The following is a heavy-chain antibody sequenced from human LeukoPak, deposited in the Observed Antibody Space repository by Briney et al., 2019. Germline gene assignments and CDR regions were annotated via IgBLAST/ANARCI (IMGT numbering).Heavy chain of an antibody. J-gene: IGHJ4*02. D-gene: IGHD2-15*01. V-gene: IGHV3-21*01. CDR3: ARSYCSGGSCYEIDY. CDR2: ISSSSRYI. Sequence: GGSLRLSCAASGFTFSSYSMNWVRQAPGKGLEWVSSISSSSRYIYYADSVKGRFTISRDNAKNSLYLQMNSLRAEDTAVYYCARSYCSGGSCYEIDYWGQGTLVTVFS. CDR1: GFTFSSYS.